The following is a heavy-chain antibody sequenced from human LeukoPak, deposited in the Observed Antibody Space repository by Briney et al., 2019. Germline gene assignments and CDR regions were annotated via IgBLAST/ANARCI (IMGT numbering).Heavy chain of an antibody. J-gene: IGHJ4*02. V-gene: IGHV1-18*01. D-gene: IGHD3-10*01. Sequence: ASVKVSCKASGYTFTSYGISWVRQAPGQGLEWMGRISAYNGNTNYAQKLQGRVTMTTDTSTSTAYMELRSLRSDDTAVYYCARAAMVRGVIIFDYWGQGTLVTVSS. CDR1: GYTFTSYG. CDR2: ISAYNGNT. CDR3: ARAAMVRGVIIFDY.